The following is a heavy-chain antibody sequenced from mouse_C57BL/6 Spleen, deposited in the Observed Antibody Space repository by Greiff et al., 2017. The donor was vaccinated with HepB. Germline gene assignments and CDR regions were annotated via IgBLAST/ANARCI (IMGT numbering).Heavy chain of an antibody. CDR3: TRTGRGSFFDY. CDR1: GFTFSSYA. V-gene: IGHV5-9-1*02. CDR2: ISSGGDYI. J-gene: IGHJ2*01. Sequence: EVNVVESGEGLVKPGGSLKLSCAASGFTFSSYAMSWVRQTPEKRLEWVAYISSGGDYIYYADTVKGRFTISRDNARNTLYLQMSSLKSEDTAMYYCTRTGRGSFFDYWGQGTTLTVSS. D-gene: IGHD4-1*01.